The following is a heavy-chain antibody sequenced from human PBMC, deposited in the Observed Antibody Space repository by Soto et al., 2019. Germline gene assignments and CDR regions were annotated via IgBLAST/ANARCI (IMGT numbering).Heavy chain of an antibody. J-gene: IGHJ4*02. Sequence: GGSLRLSCAASGFTFSSYAMHWVRQAPGKGLEWVAVISYDGSNKYYADSVKGRFTISRDNSKNTLYLQMNSLRAEDTAVYYCARDRTLGLPLYYFDYWGQGTLVTVSS. CDR1: GFTFSSYA. D-gene: IGHD1-1*01. CDR3: ARDRTLGLPLYYFDY. V-gene: IGHV3-30-3*01. CDR2: ISYDGSNK.